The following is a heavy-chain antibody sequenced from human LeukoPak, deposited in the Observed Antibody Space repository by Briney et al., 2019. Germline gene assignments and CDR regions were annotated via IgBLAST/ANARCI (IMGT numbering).Heavy chain of an antibody. V-gene: IGHV1-69*13. D-gene: IGHD3-9*01. CDR1: GGTFSSYA. CDR3: AREAPGELRYFDR. Sequence: PAASVKVSCKASGGTFSSYAISWVRQAPGQGLEWMGGIIPIFGTANYAQKFQGRVTITADESTSTAYMELSSLRSEDTAVYYCAREAPGELRYFDRWGQGTLVTVSS. J-gene: IGHJ4*02. CDR2: IIPIFGTA.